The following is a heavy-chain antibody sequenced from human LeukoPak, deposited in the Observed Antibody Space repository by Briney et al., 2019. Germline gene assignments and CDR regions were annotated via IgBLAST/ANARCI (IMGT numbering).Heavy chain of an antibody. CDR1: GYSFTSYW. D-gene: IGHD3-3*01. CDR2: TYSGDSDT. J-gene: IGHJ4*02. Sequence: GESLKISCKGSGYSFTSYWIGWVRQMPGKGLEWMGITYSGDSDTRYSPSFQGQVTISADKSISTAYLQWSSLKASDTAMYYCARAKNDFWSGYYFDYWGQGTLVTVSS. CDR3: ARAKNDFWSGYYFDY. V-gene: IGHV5-51*01.